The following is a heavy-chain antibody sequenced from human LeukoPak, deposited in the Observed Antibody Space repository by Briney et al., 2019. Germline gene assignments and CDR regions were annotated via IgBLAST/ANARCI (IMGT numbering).Heavy chain of an antibody. J-gene: IGHJ5*02. Sequence: PGESLKISCKGSGYSFASYWIGWVRQMPGKGLEWMGIIYPGDSDTRYSPSFQGQVTISADKSISTAYLQWSSLKASDTAMYYRARREGITGTAKWFDPWGQGTLVTVSS. V-gene: IGHV5-51*01. CDR3: ARREGITGTAKWFDP. CDR1: GYSFASYW. D-gene: IGHD1-7*01. CDR2: IYPGDSDT.